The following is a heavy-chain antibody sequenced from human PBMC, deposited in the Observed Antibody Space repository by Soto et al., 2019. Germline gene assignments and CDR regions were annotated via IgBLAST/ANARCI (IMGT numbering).Heavy chain of an antibody. CDR2: ISSSSSHI. J-gene: IGHJ5*02. CDR1: GFSFSSYS. Sequence: EVQLVESGGGLVKPGVSLRLSCAASGFSFSSYSMNWVRQAPGKGLEWVSSISSSSSHINYAESEKGRFTISRDNAKKSLYLQMNSLRAEDTAVYYFARGYTGYCSGGTCYWFDPWGQGTLVTVSS. D-gene: IGHD2-15*01. V-gene: IGHV3-21*01. CDR3: ARGYTGYCSGGTCYWFDP.